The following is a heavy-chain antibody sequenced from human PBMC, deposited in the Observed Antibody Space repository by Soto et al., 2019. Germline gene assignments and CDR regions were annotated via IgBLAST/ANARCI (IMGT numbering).Heavy chain of an antibody. CDR1: GYTFTGYY. V-gene: IGHV1-2*02. CDR2: INPNSGGT. J-gene: IGHJ5*02. CDR3: ARDRGRFLAGSRRNWFDP. D-gene: IGHD3-3*01. Sequence: GASVKVSCKASGYTFTGYYMHWVRQAPGQGLEWMGWINPNSGGTNYAQKFQGRVTMTRDTSISTAYMELSRLRSDDTAVCYCARDRGRFLAGSRRNWFDPWGQGTLVTVSS.